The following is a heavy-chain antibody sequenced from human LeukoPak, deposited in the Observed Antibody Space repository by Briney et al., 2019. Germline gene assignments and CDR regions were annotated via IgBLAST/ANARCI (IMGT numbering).Heavy chain of an antibody. CDR1: GYTFSSYY. J-gene: IGHJ5*02. V-gene: IGHV1-46*01. CDR2: INPSRGST. CDR3: ARAGGRSWFDP. Sequence: ASVKVSCKASGYTFSSYYMFWVRQAPGQGLEWMGIINPSRGSTSYAQRFQGRVTMTTDTSMSTAYMELSRLTSDDTAVYYCARAGGRSWFDPWGQGTLVTVSS.